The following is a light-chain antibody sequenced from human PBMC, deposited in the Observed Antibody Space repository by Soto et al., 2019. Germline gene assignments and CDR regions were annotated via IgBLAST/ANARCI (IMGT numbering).Light chain of an antibody. Sequence: IQVTQSPSSLSASVGDRVTITCRASPGITSYLAWYQHKPGKAPKLLIYAASALQTGASSRFSGSRYGTDFALTISNLQPEDFATYFCHQLYGYPLNFGRGTKVDMK. CDR3: HQLYGYPLN. CDR2: AAS. J-gene: IGKJ4*01. V-gene: IGKV1-9*01. CDR1: PGITSY.